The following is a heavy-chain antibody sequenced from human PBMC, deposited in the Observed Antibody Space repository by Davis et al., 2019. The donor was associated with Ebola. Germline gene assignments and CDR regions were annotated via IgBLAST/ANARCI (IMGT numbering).Heavy chain of an antibody. Sequence: MPSQTLSLTCTVSAGSISSSSYYWGWLRQPPGKGLEWIGSIYYSGSTYYNPSLKSRVTISVDTSKNQFSLKLSSVTAADTAVYYCATSYSSSLDAFDIWGQGTMVTVSS. CDR2: IYYSGST. J-gene: IGHJ3*02. CDR1: AGSISSSSYY. CDR3: ATSYSSSLDAFDI. V-gene: IGHV4-39*01. D-gene: IGHD6-13*01.